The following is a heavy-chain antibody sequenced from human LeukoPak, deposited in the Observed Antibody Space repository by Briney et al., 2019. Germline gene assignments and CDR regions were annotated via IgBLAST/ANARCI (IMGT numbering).Heavy chain of an antibody. CDR2: TYYSGRH. D-gene: IGHD3-3*02. V-gene: IGHV4-59*01. CDR1: GGSLSSYY. J-gene: IGHJ6*03. CDR3: AEDHFWSRYYKQDYYYYYMDV. Sequence: SETLSLTCTVSGGSLSSYYWSWIRQPPGKGLGWVGYTYYSGRHNYNPSLKSRVTISVDRSKNQSSLRLTAVAAAARPGFSGAEDHFWSRYYKQDYYYYYMDVWGKGTTVTVSS.